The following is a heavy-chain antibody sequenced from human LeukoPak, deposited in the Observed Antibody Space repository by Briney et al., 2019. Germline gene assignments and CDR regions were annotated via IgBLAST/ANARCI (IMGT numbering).Heavy chain of an antibody. CDR3: AKDPYMDV. V-gene: IGHV3-9*01. Sequence: GGSLRLSCAAYGFSFADATMHWVRQVPGKGLEWVSGINWNSGTMGYADSVKGRFTVSRDNAKNSLYLQMNSLKTEDTALYYCAKDPYMDVWGKGTTVTVSS. CDR2: INWNSGTM. CDR1: GFSFADAT. J-gene: IGHJ6*03.